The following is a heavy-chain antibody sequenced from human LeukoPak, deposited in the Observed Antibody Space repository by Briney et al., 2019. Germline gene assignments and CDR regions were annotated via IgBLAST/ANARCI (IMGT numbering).Heavy chain of an antibody. CDR3: ARDGRRPYSGYSYFDY. CDR2: ISYDGSNK. Sequence: GGSLRLSCAASGFTFSSYAMHWVRQAPGKGLEWVAVISYDGSNKYYADSVKGRFTISRDNSKHTLYLQMNSLRAEDTAVYYCARDGRRPYSGYSYFDYWGQGTLVTVSS. D-gene: IGHD5-12*01. J-gene: IGHJ4*02. CDR1: GFTFSSYA. V-gene: IGHV3-30*04.